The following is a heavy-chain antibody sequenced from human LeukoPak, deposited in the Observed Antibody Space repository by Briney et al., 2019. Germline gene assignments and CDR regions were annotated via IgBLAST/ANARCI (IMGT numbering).Heavy chain of an antibody. CDR3: ARGSIYYDKAFDI. J-gene: IGHJ3*02. CDR1: GGSISSYY. V-gene: IGHV4-59*01. CDR2: IYYSGST. D-gene: IGHD3-22*01. Sequence: PSETLSLTCTVSGGSISSYYWSWIRQPPGKGLEWIGYIYYSGSTNCNPSLKSRVTISVDTSKNQFSLKLSSVTAADTAVYYCARGSIYYDKAFDIWGQGTMVTVSS.